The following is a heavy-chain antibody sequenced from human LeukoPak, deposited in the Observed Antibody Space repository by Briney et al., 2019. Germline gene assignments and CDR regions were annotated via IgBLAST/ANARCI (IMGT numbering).Heavy chain of an antibody. Sequence: SDTLSLTCTVSGGSISSYYWSWIRQPPGKGLEWIGYIYYSGSTNYNPSLKSRVTISVDTSKNQFSLKLSSVTAADTAVYYCARVGYSSGWYFFDSWGQGTLVTVPS. D-gene: IGHD6-19*01. CDR3: ARVGYSSGWYFFDS. J-gene: IGHJ4*02. V-gene: IGHV4-59*07. CDR2: IYYSGST. CDR1: GGSISSYY.